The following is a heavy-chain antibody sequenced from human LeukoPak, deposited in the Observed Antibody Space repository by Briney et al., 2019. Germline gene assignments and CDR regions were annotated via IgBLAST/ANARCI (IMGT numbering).Heavy chain of an antibody. V-gene: IGHV3-11*01. CDR2: ISSSGSII. J-gene: IGHJ4*02. CDR1: GFTFSNYY. CDR3: ARESGSSSGFIDY. Sequence: GGSLRLSCAASGFTFSNYYMSWIRRAPGKGLEWVSHISSSGSIIYYADSVEGRYTISRDNAKKSLYLQMNSLRAEDTAIYYCARESGSSSGFIDYWGQGTLVTVSS. D-gene: IGHD5-18*01.